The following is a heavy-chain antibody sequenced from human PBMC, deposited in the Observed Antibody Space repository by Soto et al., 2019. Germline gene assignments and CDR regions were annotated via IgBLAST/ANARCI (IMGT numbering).Heavy chain of an antibody. J-gene: IGHJ4*02. D-gene: IGHD2-21*01. CDR2: IWYDGRIE. V-gene: IGHV3-33*01. CDR1: GFTFGTYA. Sequence: GGSLRLSCAASGFTFGTYAMHWVRQAPGKGLEWVAGIWYDGRIENYAESVKGRFSISRDNSKNTVSLHMNSLRVEDTAIYYCARADCGGQCACDYWGQGTLVTVSS. CDR3: ARADCGGQCACDY.